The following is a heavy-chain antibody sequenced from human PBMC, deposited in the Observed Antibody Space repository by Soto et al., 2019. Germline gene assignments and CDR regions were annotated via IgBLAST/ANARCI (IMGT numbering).Heavy chain of an antibody. J-gene: IGHJ4*02. CDR1: GGTFSSYA. Sequence: ASVKVSCKASGGTFSSYAISWVRQAPGQGLEWMGIINPSGGRTNYAQNFQGRVTITGDASTSTVYMELSSLRSEDTAIYYCAVSYSDFDYWGQGTLVTVSS. CDR2: INPSGGRT. CDR3: AVSYSDFDY. V-gene: IGHV1-46*01. D-gene: IGHD4-4*01.